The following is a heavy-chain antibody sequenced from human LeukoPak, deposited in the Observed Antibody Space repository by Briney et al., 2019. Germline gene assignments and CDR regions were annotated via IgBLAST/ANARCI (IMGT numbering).Heavy chain of an antibody. J-gene: IGHJ5*02. CDR1: GFTFSSYW. Sequence: GSLRLSCAASGFTFSSYWMSWVRQPPGKGLEWIGEVNHSGSTNYNPSLKSRVTISVDTSKNQFSLKLSSVTAADTAVYYCARGPQQLLPNWFDPWGQGTLVTVSS. CDR2: VNHSGST. V-gene: IGHV4-34*01. CDR3: ARGPQQLLPNWFDP. D-gene: IGHD6-13*01.